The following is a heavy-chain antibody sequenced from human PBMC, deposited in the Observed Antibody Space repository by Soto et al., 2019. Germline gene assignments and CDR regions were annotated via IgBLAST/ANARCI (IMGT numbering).Heavy chain of an antibody. J-gene: IGHJ5*02. CDR1: GFTFSSYA. V-gene: IGHV3-23*01. CDR2: ISGSGGST. CDR3: AKDLRVSGSYYNWFDP. Sequence: GGSLRLSCAASGFTFSSYAMSWVRQAPGKGLEWVSAISGSGGSTYYADSVKGRFTISRDNSKNTLYLQMNSLRAEDTAVYYCAKDLRVSGSYYNWFDPWGQGTLVTVSS. D-gene: IGHD1-26*01.